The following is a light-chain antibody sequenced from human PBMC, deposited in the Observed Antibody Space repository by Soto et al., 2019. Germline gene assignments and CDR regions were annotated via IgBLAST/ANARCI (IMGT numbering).Light chain of an antibody. CDR1: QGIRNE. CDR3: LQDYNYPYT. CDR2: AAS. Sequence: AIQMTQSPSSLSASVGDRVTITCRASQGIRNELGWYQQRPGKAPELLIYAASSLQSGVPSRFSGSGSGTXXXXTISSLQPEDFATYYCLQDYNYPYTFGQGTKLEIK. J-gene: IGKJ2*01. V-gene: IGKV1-6*01.